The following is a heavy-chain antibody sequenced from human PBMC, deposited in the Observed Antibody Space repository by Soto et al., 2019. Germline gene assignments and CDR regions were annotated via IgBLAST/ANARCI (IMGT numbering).Heavy chain of an antibody. J-gene: IGHJ6*02. CDR2: ISWNSGSI. CDR1: GFTFDDYA. D-gene: IGHD6-19*01. Sequence: GGSLRLSCAASGFTFDDYAMHWVRQAPGKGLEWVSGISWNSGSIGYADSVKGRFTISRDNTKNSLYLQMNSLRAEDTALYYCAKGSGEYYYYYGMDVWGQGTTVTVSS. V-gene: IGHV3-9*01. CDR3: AKGSGEYYYYYGMDV.